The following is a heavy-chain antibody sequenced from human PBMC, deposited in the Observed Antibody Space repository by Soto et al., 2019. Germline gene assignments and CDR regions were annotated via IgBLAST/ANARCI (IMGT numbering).Heavy chain of an antibody. D-gene: IGHD6-6*01. V-gene: IGHV3-23*01. CDR2: ISGSGGST. CDR1: GFTFSSYA. Sequence: GGSLRLSCAASGFTFSSYAMSWVRQAPGKGLEWVSAISGSGGSTYYADSVKGRFTISRDNSKNTLYLQMNSLRAEDTAVYYCAKDGGLKEYSSSSGYWCQGTLVTVSS. CDR3: AKDGGLKEYSSSSGY. J-gene: IGHJ4*02.